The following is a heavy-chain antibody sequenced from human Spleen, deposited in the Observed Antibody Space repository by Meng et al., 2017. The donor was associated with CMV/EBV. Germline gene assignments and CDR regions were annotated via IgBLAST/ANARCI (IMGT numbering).Heavy chain of an antibody. CDR3: AGPGFLEWFEHYGIDF. Sequence: SCAASGFSFSSYTMNWVRQAPGKGLEWVSSIIGNSKQIYYADSVKGRFIVSRDNAKNSLYMQMSSLRAEDTAVYYCAGPGFLEWFEHYGIDFWGQGTTVTVSS. J-gene: IGHJ6*02. CDR2: IIGNSKQI. V-gene: IGHV3-21*01. CDR1: GFSFSSYT. D-gene: IGHD3-3*01.